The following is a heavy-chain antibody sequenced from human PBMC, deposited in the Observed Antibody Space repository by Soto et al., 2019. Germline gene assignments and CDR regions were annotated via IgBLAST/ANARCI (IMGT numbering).Heavy chain of an antibody. J-gene: IGHJ6*02. CDR1: GFTFSSYA. D-gene: IGHD6-13*01. Sequence: GGSLRLSCAASGFTFSSYAMHWVRQAPGKGLEWVAVISYDGSNKYYADSEKGRFTISRDNSKNTLYLQMNSLRAEDTAVYYCARETYSSSWYVRSLYYYGMDVWGQGTTVTVSS. V-gene: IGHV3-30-3*01. CDR3: ARETYSSSWYVRSLYYYGMDV. CDR2: ISYDGSNK.